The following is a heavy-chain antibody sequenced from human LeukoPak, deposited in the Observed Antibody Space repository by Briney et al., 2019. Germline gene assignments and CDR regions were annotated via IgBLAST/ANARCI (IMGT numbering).Heavy chain of an antibody. D-gene: IGHD3-22*01. Sequence: SETLSLTCAVYGGSFGGYYWSWIRQPPGKGLEWIGEINHSGSTNYNPSLKSRVTISVDTSKNQFSLKLSSVTAADTAVYHCARVYYDSSGSGYFDYWGQGTLVTVSS. V-gene: IGHV4-34*01. CDR2: INHSGST. CDR1: GGSFGGYY. J-gene: IGHJ4*02. CDR3: ARVYYDSSGSGYFDY.